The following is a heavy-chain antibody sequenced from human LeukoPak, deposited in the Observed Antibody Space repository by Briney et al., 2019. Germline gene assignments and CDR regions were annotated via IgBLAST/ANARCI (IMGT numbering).Heavy chain of an antibody. J-gene: IGHJ4*02. CDR2: IIPILGIA. D-gene: IGHD5-18*01. V-gene: IGHV1-69*04. CDR3: ARDYAFGRLWPGY. CDR1: GYTFTNYG. Sequence: SVKVSCKTSGYTFTNYGISWVRQAPGQGLEWMGRIIPILGIASYAQKFQGRVTITADKSSSTAYMELSSLRSEDTAVYYCARDYAFGRLWPGYWGQGTLVTVSS.